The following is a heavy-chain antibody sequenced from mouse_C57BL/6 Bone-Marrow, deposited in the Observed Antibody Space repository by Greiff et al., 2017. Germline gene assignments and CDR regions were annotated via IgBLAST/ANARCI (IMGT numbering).Heavy chain of an antibody. CDR2: IYPGSGST. D-gene: IGHD3-2*02. J-gene: IGHJ3*01. CDR3: AREGSGPFAY. Sequence: QVQLKQPGAELVKPGASVTMSCKASGYTFTSYWVTWVKQRPGQGLEWIGDIYPGSGSTNYNEKFKSKATLTVDTCSSSAYMQRSSLTSEDSAVYYCAREGSGPFAYWGQGALVTVSA. V-gene: IGHV1-55*01. CDR1: GYTFTSYW.